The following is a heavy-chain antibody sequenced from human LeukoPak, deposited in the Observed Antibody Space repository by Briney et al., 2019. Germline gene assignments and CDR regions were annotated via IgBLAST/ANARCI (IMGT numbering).Heavy chain of an antibody. Sequence: PSETLSLTCTVSGGSISSYYWSWIRQPPGKGLEWIGYIYYSGSTNYNPSLKSRVTISVDTSKNQFSLKLSSVTAADTAVYYCARLGGYYRGGFDYWGQGTLVTVSS. CDR2: IYYSGST. D-gene: IGHD5-12*01. V-gene: IGHV4-59*12. J-gene: IGHJ4*02. CDR3: ARLGGYYRGGFDY. CDR1: GGSISSYY.